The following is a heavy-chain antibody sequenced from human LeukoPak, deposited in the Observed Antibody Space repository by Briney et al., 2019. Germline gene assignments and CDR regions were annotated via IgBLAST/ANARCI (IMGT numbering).Heavy chain of an antibody. D-gene: IGHD6-13*01. V-gene: IGHV4-59*08. CDR2: IYYSGST. CDR1: GGSISSYY. CDR3: ARTYSSSWYGAFDI. Sequence: KPSETLSLTCTVSGGSISSYYWSWIRQPPGKGLEWIGYIYYSGSTNYNPSLKSRVTISVDTSKNQFSLKLSSVTAADTAAYYCARTYSSSWYGAFDIWGQGTMVTVSS. J-gene: IGHJ3*02.